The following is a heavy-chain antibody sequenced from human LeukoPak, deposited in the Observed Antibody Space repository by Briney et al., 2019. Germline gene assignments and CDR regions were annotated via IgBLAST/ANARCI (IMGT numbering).Heavy chain of an antibody. CDR2: INPNSGGT. CDR3: ARGDSYYYYGMDV. CDR1: GYTFTGYY. J-gene: IGHJ6*02. V-gene: IGHV1-2*02. Sequence: ASVKVSCKASGYTFTGYYMRWVRQAPGQGLEWMGWINPNSGGTNYAQKFQGRVTMTRDTSISTAYMELSRLRSDDTAVYYCARGDSYYYYGMDVWGQGTTVTVSS.